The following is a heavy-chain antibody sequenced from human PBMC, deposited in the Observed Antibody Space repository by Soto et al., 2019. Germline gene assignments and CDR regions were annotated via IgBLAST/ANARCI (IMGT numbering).Heavy chain of an antibody. CDR1: GYTFTSYY. Sequence: QVQLVQSGAEVKKPGASVKVSCKASGYTFTSYYMHWVRQAPGQGLEWMGIINPSGGSTSYAQKFQGRVTMTRDTSTSTVYMELSSLRSEDTAVYYCARSAVADTEGGAFDIWGQGTMVTVSS. V-gene: IGHV1-46*01. J-gene: IGHJ3*02. D-gene: IGHD6-19*01. CDR3: ARSAVADTEGGAFDI. CDR2: INPSGGST.